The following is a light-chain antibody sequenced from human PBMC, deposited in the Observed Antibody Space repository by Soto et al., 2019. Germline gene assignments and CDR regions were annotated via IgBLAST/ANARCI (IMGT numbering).Light chain of an antibody. Sequence: QSALTQPRSVSGSPRQSVTISCTGTSSDVGGYDYVSWYQQHPGKAPKLILYDVNERPSGVPDRFSGSKSGNTASLTISGLQSEDEDDYFCCSFSGTNTLYVFGTGTKVTVL. CDR1: SSDVGGYDY. V-gene: IGLV2-11*01. CDR3: CSFSGTNTLYV. CDR2: DVN. J-gene: IGLJ1*01.